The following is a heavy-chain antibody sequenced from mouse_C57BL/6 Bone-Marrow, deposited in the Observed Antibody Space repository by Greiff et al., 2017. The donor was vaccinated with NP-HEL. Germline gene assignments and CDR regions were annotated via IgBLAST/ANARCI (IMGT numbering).Heavy chain of an antibody. D-gene: IGHD1-1*01. V-gene: IGHV1-81*01. Sequence: QVQLQQSGAELARPGASVKLSCKASGYTFTSYGISWVKQRTGQGLEWIGEISPRSGNTYYNEKFKGKATLTADKSSSTAYMELRSLTSEDSAVYFCARHYGSSYNFDYWGQGTTLTVSS. CDR2: ISPRSGNT. J-gene: IGHJ2*01. CDR3: ARHYGSSYNFDY. CDR1: GYTFTSYG.